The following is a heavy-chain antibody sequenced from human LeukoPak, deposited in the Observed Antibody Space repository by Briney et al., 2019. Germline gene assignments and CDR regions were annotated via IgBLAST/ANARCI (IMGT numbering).Heavy chain of an antibody. Sequence: GGSLRLSCAASGFTFSSYWMTWVRQAPGKGLEWVANIKEDGSEKYYVDSVRGRFTISRDNAKKSLYLQLNSLRVEDTAVYYCARGDSSGWYLAVVSLDYWGQGTLVTVSS. J-gene: IGHJ4*02. CDR1: GFTFSSYW. V-gene: IGHV3-7*01. D-gene: IGHD6-19*01. CDR2: IKEDGSEK. CDR3: ARGDSSGWYLAVVSLDY.